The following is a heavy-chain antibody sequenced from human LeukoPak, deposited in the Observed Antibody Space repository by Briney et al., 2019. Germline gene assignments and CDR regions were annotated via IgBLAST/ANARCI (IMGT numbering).Heavy chain of an antibody. Sequence: SETLSLTCTVSGGSISSSSYYWGWIRQPPGKGLEWIGEINHSGSTNYNPSLKSRVTISVDTSKNQFSLKLSSVTAADTAVYYCARGPYYYYYYGMDVWGQGTTVTVSS. V-gene: IGHV4-39*07. CDR2: INHSGST. CDR1: GGSISSSSYY. CDR3: ARGPYYYYYYGMDV. J-gene: IGHJ6*02.